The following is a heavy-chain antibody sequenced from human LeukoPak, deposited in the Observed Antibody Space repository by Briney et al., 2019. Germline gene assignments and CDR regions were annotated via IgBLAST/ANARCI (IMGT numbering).Heavy chain of an antibody. J-gene: IGHJ4*02. CDR3: AKDRSTYGPYYFDY. Sequence: PGGSLRLSCAASRFTFSSYAMNWVRQAPGNGLEWVSAISGGGDNTYYADSVKGRFTISRDNSKNTLYLQMNSLRAEDTAVYYCAKDRSTYGPYYFDYWGQGTLVTVSS. CDR2: ISGGGDNT. CDR1: RFTFSSYA. V-gene: IGHV3-23*01. D-gene: IGHD3-10*01.